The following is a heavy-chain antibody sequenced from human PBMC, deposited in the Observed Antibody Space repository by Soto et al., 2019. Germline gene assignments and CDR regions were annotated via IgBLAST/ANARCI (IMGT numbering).Heavy chain of an antibody. D-gene: IGHD3-10*01. CDR2: TYYRSKWYN. CDR3: ARGAYGSGNGHFDY. Sequence: PSQTLSLTCAISGDSVSSNSAVWNWIRQSPSRGPEWLGRTYYRSKWYNDYTVSVKSRITINPDTSKNQFSLQLNSVTPEDTAVYYCARGAYGSGNGHFDYWGQGTLVTVSS. V-gene: IGHV6-1*01. CDR1: GDSVSSNSAV. J-gene: IGHJ4*02.